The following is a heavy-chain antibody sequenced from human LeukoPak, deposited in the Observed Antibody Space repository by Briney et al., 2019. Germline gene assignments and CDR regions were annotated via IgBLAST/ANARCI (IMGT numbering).Heavy chain of an antibody. CDR3: ARDRPWGWLLLRDWFDP. D-gene: IGHD3-22*01. J-gene: IGHJ5*02. V-gene: IGHV4-34*01. CDR2: INHSGST. CDR1: GGSFSGYY. Sequence: PSETLSLTCAVYGGSFSGYYWSWIRQPPGKGLEWIGEINHSGSTNYNPSLKSRVTISVDTSKNQFSLKLSSVTAADTAVYYCARDRPWGWLLLRDWFDPWGQGTLDTVSS.